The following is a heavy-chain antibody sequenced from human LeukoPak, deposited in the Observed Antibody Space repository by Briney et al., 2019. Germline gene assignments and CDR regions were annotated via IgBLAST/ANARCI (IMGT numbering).Heavy chain of an antibody. CDR2: INPDSGAT. D-gene: IGHD3-3*01. CDR1: GYTFTGYY. CDR3: ARDHGDDAFDI. Sequence: ASVKVSCKASGYTFTGYYMHWVRQAPGQGLEWMGWINPDSGATNYAQRFQGRVTITRDTSISTAYMELSRLRSDDTALYYCARDHGDDAFDIWGPGTMVTVSS. J-gene: IGHJ3*02. V-gene: IGHV1-2*02.